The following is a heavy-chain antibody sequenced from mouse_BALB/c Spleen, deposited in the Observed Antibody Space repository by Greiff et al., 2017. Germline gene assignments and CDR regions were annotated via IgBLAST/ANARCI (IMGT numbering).Heavy chain of an antibody. CDR3: ARGRAPFYAMDY. CDR2: INPSTGYT. Sequence: VQLVESGAELAKPGASVKMSCKASGYTFTSYWMHWVKQRPGQGLEWIGYINPSTGYTEYNQKFKDKATLTADKSSSTAYMQLSSLTSEDSAVYYCARGRAPFYAMDYWGQGTSVTVSS. D-gene: IGHD3-3*01. J-gene: IGHJ4*01. CDR1: GYTFTSYW. V-gene: IGHV1-7*01.